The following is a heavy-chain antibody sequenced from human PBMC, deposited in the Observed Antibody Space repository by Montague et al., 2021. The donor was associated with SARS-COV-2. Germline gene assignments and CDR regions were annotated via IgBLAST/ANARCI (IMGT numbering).Heavy chain of an antibody. CDR2: FYCAGAT. V-gene: IGHV4-39*01. CDR1: GGSVSGISSH. CDR3: ARLYGSSFDY. D-gene: IGHD3-10*01. Sequence: SETLSLTCTVSGGSVSGISSHWGWIRQPPGKGLEYIGSFYCAGATQSNPSLKSRVTISVDTSNDQFSLKMNSVTAAATAVYFCARLYGSSFDYWGQGTLVTVSS. J-gene: IGHJ4*02.